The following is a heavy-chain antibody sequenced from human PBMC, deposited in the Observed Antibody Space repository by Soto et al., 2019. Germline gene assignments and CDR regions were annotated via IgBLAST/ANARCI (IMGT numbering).Heavy chain of an antibody. CDR3: ARSTYYDYIWGSYRYLLGAFDI. CDR2: TYYRSKWYN. CDR1: GDSVSSNSAA. V-gene: IGHV6-1*01. Sequence: PSQTLSLTCAISGDSVSSNSAAWNWIRQSPSRGLEWLGRTYYRSKWYNDYAVSVKSRITINPDTSKNQFSLQLNSVTPEDTAVYYCARSTYYDYIWGSYRYLLGAFDIWGQGTMVTVSS. D-gene: IGHD3-16*02. J-gene: IGHJ3*02.